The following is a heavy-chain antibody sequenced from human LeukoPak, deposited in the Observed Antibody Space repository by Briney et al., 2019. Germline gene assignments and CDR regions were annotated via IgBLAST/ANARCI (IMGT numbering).Heavy chain of an antibody. J-gene: IGHJ4*02. CDR1: GFTFSSYA. CDR2: ISGSGGST. CDR3: AKMEAWTTVTGSGVDY. D-gene: IGHD4-17*01. V-gene: IGHV3-23*01. Sequence: TGGSLRLSCAASGFTFSSYAMSWVRQAPGKGLEWVSGISGSGGSTYYADSVKGRFTISRDNSKNTLYLQMNSLRAEDTAVYYCAKMEAWTTVTGSGVDYWRQGTLVTVSS.